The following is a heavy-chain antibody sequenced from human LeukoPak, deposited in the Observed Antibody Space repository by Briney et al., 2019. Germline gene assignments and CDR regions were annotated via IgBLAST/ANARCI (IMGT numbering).Heavy chain of an antibody. Sequence: SETLSLTCTVSGGSISRYYWRWIRQPPGKGLEWIGYIYYSGSTNYNPSLKSRVTISVDTSKNQFSLKLSSVTAADTAVYYCARHIISSSWYFDLWGRGTLVTVSS. CDR1: GGSISRYY. V-gene: IGHV4-59*08. D-gene: IGHD6-13*01. CDR3: ARHIISSSWYFDL. J-gene: IGHJ2*01. CDR2: IYYSGST.